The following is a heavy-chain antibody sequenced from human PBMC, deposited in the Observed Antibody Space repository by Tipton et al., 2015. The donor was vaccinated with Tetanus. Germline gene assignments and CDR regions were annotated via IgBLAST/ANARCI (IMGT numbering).Heavy chain of an antibody. CDR1: GYNFRNNG. CDR3: ARDRHSYESSGYYLFDT. Sequence: SLRLSCVASGYNFRNNGMHWVRQAPGKGLEWVAVISNDASHIYYADSVRGRFTMSRENNKNTVHLQMNSLRPDDTAVYYCARDRHSYESSGYYLFDTWCQGTLVTVSA. J-gene: IGHJ4*02. D-gene: IGHD3-22*01. V-gene: IGHV3-30*03. CDR2: ISNDASHI.